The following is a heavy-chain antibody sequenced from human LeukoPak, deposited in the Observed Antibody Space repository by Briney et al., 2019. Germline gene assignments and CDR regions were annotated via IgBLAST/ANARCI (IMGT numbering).Heavy chain of an antibody. J-gene: IGHJ4*02. CDR2: INGSGGST. V-gene: IGHV3-23*01. D-gene: IGHD3-22*01. Sequence: GGSLRLSCAASGFTFSSYAMSWVRQAPGKGLEWVSAINGSGGSTYYADSVKGRFTISRDNSKNTLYLQMNSLRAEDTAVYYCAKDPRGQWLIKYYYDSSGYEVDYWGQGTLVTVSS. CDR3: AKDPRGQWLIKYYYDSSGYEVDY. CDR1: GFTFSSYA.